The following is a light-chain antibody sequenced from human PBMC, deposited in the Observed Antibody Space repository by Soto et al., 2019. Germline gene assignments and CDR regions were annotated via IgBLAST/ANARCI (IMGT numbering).Light chain of an antibody. CDR1: SSDVGDFYY. CDR2: DVT. V-gene: IGLV2-14*03. CDR3: SSYSSSTTHVV. J-gene: IGLJ2*01. Sequence: QSALTQPASVSGSPGRSVTISCTGTSSDVGDFYYVSWYQHLPGRAPKLIIYDVTNRPSGISYRLPASKSGRTASLTISGLQAEDGADYYCSSYSSSTTHVVVGGGTKLTVL.